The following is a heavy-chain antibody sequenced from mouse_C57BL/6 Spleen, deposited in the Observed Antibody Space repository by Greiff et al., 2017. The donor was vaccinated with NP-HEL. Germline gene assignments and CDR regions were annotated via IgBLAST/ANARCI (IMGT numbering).Heavy chain of an antibody. CDR2: IHPNSGST. D-gene: IGHD4-1*01. Sequence: QVQLKQPGAELVKPGASVKLSCKASGYTFTSYWMHWVKQRPGQGLEWIGMIHPNSGSTNYNEKFKSKATLTVDKSSSTAYMQLSSLTSEDSAVYYCANWARYWYFDVWGTGTTVTVSS. V-gene: IGHV1-64*01. CDR1: GYTFTSYW. CDR3: ANWARYWYFDV. J-gene: IGHJ1*03.